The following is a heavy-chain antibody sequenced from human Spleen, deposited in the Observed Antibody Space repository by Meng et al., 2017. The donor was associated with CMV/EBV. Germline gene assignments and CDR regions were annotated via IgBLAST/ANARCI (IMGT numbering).Heavy chain of an antibody. CDR3: AVYCSSTSCYTLHGMDV. CDR2: IYYSGST. J-gene: IGHJ6*02. D-gene: IGHD2-2*01. V-gene: IGHV4-59*12. Sequence: GSLRLSCTVSGGSISSYYWSWIRQPPGKGLEWIGYIYYSGSTNYNPSLKSRVTISVDTSKNQFSLKLSSVTAADTAVYYCAVYCSSTSCYTLHGMDVWGQGTTVTVSS. CDR1: GGSISSYY.